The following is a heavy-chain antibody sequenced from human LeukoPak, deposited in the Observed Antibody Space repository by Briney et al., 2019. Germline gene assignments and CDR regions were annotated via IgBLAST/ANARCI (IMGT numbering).Heavy chain of an antibody. CDR1: GYTFTSYG. CDR2: ISAYNGNT. CDR3: ARDYYDSSGYYIWYFQH. Sequence: VASVKVSCKASGYTFTSYGISWVRQAPGQGLEWMGWISAYNGNTNYAQKVQGRVTMTTDKSTSTAYMELRSLRSDDTAVYYCARDYYDSSGYYIWYFQHWGQDTLVTVSS. V-gene: IGHV1-18*01. D-gene: IGHD3-22*01. J-gene: IGHJ1*01.